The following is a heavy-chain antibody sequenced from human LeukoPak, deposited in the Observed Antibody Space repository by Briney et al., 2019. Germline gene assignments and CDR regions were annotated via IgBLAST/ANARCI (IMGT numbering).Heavy chain of an antibody. V-gene: IGHV3-7*01. CDR1: GFTFSDYY. CDR2: IKQDGSEK. Sequence: GGSLRLSCAASGFTFSDYYMSWIRQAPGKGLEWVANIKQDGSEKYYVDSVKGRFTISRDNAKNSLYLQMNSLRAEDTAVYYCASEDCSGGSCNLDYWGQGTLVTVSS. J-gene: IGHJ4*02. CDR3: ASEDCSGGSCNLDY. D-gene: IGHD2-15*01.